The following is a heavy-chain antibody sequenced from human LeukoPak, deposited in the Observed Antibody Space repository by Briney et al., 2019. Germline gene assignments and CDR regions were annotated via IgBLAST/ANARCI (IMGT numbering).Heavy chain of an antibody. CDR3: ARGLILGLLGYCSSTSCYSFDY. D-gene: IGHD2-2*01. J-gene: IGHJ4*02. CDR1: GFTFSSYS. Sequence: PGGSLRLSCAASGFTFSSYSMNWVRQAPGKGLERVSSISSSGSYIYYADSMKGRFTISRDYAKNSLYLQMNSLRAEDTAVYYCARGLILGLLGYCSSTSCYSFDYWGQGTLVTVSS. CDR2: ISSSGSYI. V-gene: IGHV3-21*06.